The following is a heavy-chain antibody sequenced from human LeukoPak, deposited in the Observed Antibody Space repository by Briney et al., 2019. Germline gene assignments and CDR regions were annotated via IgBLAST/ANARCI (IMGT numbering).Heavy chain of an antibody. V-gene: IGHV3-30-3*01. D-gene: IGHD3-10*01. Sequence: PGGSLRLSCAASGFTFSSYAMHWVRQAPGKGLEWVAVISYDGSNKYYADSVKGRFTISRDNSKNTLYLQMNSLRAEDTAVYYCARDGEGGLLTMVRGVPLYYFDYWGQGTLVTVSS. CDR3: ARDGEGGLLTMVRGVPLYYFDY. J-gene: IGHJ4*02. CDR2: ISYDGSNK. CDR1: GFTFSSYA.